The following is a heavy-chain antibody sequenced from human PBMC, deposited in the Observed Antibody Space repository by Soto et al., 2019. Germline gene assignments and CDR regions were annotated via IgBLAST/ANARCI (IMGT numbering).Heavy chain of an antibody. CDR3: ERDRSQWLVSFPLAY. Sequence: QVQLVQSGAEVKKPGASVKVSCKASGYTFTSYGISWVRQAPGQGLEWMGWISAYNGNTNYAQKLQGRVTMTTDTSTSTAYMELRSVRSDDTAVYYCERDRSQWLVSFPLAYWGQGTLVTVSS. D-gene: IGHD6-19*01. CDR1: GYTFTSYG. V-gene: IGHV1-18*01. J-gene: IGHJ4*02. CDR2: ISAYNGNT.